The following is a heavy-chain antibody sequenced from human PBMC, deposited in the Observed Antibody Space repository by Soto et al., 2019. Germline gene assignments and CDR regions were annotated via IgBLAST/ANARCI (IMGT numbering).Heavy chain of an antibody. CDR2: IYYSGST. D-gene: IGHD3-22*01. CDR1: GGSISSGDYY. Sequence: TFSGGSISSGDYYWSWIRQPPGKGLEWIGYIYYSGSTYYNPSLKSRVTISVDTSKNQFSLKLSSVTAADTAVYYCAREGTGDSSGYYYEGVMNYGMDVWGQGTTVTVSS. CDR3: AREGTGDSSGYYYEGVMNYGMDV. V-gene: IGHV4-30-4*01. J-gene: IGHJ6*02.